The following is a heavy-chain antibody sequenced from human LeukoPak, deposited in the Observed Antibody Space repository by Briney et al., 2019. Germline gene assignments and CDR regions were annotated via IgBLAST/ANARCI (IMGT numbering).Heavy chain of an antibody. CDR3: ARGKRLYVLRFFPHRFDP. CDR1: GYTFTSYD. D-gene: IGHD3-3*01. J-gene: IGHJ5*02. V-gene: IGHV1-8*01. Sequence: ASVKVSCKASGYTFTSYDIDWVRQATGQGLEWMGWMNPNSGNTGYAQKFQGRVTMTRNTSISTAYMELSSLRSEDTAVYYCARGKRLYVLRFFPHRFDPWGQGTLVTVSS. CDR2: MNPNSGNT.